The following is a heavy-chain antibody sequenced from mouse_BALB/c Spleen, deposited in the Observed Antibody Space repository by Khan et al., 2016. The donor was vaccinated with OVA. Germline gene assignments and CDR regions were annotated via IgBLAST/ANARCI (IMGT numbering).Heavy chain of an antibody. V-gene: IGHV1S136*01. CDR2: IYPFNDDT. Sequence: VQLQQSGPELVKPGASVKMSCKASGYTFTSYVMHWVKQKPGLGLEWIGYIYPFNDDTKYNEKFRGKATLTTDKSSSTAYMELASLTSEDSAVYCAAAVGTYYVSFAYWGQGTLVTVSA. CDR3: AAVGTYYVSFAY. D-gene: IGHD1-1*01. J-gene: IGHJ3*01. CDR1: GYTFTSYV.